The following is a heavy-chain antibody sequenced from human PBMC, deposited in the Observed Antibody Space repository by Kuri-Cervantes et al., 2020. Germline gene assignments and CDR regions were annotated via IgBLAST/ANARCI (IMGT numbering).Heavy chain of an antibody. D-gene: IGHD4-11*01. CDR3: ATAVFTGYYYMDV. Sequence: SVKVSCKASGGTFSSYAISWVRQAPGQGLEWMGGIIPIFGTANYAQKFQCRVTITADKSTSTAYMELSSLRSEDTAVYYCATAVFTGYYYMDVWGKGTTVTVSS. CDR1: GGTFSSYA. V-gene: IGHV1-69*06. CDR2: IIPIFGTA. J-gene: IGHJ6*03.